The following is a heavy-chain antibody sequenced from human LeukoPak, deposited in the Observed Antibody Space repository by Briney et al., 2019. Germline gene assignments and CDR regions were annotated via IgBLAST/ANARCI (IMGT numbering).Heavy chain of an antibody. CDR2: IRYDGSNK. V-gene: IGHV3-30*02. CDR3: VRDQDYCTASSCSFYFDY. Sequence: GGSLRLSCAASGFTFSSYGMHWVRQAPGKGLEWVAFIRYDGSNKYYADSVKGRFTISRDNAKKSLYLHMSSLRVDDTAVYYCVRDQDYCTASSCSFYFDYWGQGTLVTVSS. CDR1: GFTFSSYG. J-gene: IGHJ4*02. D-gene: IGHD2-2*01.